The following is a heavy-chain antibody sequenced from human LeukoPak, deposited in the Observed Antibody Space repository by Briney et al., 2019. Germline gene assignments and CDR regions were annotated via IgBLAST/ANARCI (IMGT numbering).Heavy chain of an antibody. V-gene: IGHV3-21*01. J-gene: IGHJ4*02. D-gene: IGHD3-3*01. CDR1: GFTFSSYS. CDR3: ARESTPDYDFWSGYYPYYFDY. Sequence: KFGGSLRLSCAASGFTFSSYSMHWVRQAPGKGLEWVSSISSSSSYIYYADSVKGRFTISRDNAKNSLYLQMNSLRAEDTAVYYCARESTPDYDFWSGYYPYYFDYWGQGTLVTVSS. CDR2: ISSSSSYI.